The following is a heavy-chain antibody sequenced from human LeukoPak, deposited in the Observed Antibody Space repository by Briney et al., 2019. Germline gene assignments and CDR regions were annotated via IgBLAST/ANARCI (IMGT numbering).Heavy chain of an antibody. CDR1: GFTFSSYA. D-gene: IGHD6-19*01. Sequence: PGGSLRLSCAASGFTFSSYAMSWVRQAPGKGLEWVSAISGSDDSTYYADSVKGRFTISRDSSKNTLYLEMNSLRAEDTAVYYCARQSSGWWTWFDPWGQGTLVTVSS. CDR3: ARQSSGWWTWFDP. CDR2: ISGSDDST. J-gene: IGHJ5*02. V-gene: IGHV3-23*01.